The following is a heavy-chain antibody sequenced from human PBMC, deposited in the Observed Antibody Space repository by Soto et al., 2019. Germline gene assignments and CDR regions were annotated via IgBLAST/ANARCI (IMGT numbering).Heavy chain of an antibody. D-gene: IGHD1-1*01. Sequence: ASETLSLTCTVYGGSFSGYYWSWIRQPPGKGLEWIGEINRSGSTNYNPSLKGRVTISVDTSKNQFSLKVSSVTAADTAVYYCARHYPIGNNWNYFDYWGQGTLVTVSS. V-gene: IGHV4-34*01. CDR1: GGSFSGYY. J-gene: IGHJ4*02. CDR2: INRSGST. CDR3: ARHYPIGNNWNYFDY.